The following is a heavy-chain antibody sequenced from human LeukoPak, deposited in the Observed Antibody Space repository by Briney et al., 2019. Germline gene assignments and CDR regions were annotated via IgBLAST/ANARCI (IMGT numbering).Heavy chain of an antibody. CDR3: ARELGIYYDSSGCDY. CDR1: GFTFSSYS. J-gene: IGHJ4*02. CDR2: ISSSSSTI. D-gene: IGHD3-22*01. V-gene: IGHV3-48*01. Sequence: PGGSLRLSCAASGFTFSSYSTNWVRQAPGKGLEWVSYISSSSSTIYYADSVKGRFTISRDNAKNSLYLQMNSLRAEDTAVYYCARELGIYYDSSGCDYWGQGTLVTVSS.